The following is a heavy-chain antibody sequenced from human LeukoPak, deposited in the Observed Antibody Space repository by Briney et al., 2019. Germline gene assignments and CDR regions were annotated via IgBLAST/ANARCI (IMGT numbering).Heavy chain of an antibody. CDR1: GGSIKGYS. CDR2: ISYTGTT. CDR3: ARLGGNWNSPGRDY. V-gene: IGHV4-59*08. D-gene: IGHD3-10*01. J-gene: IGHJ4*02. Sequence: SETLSLTCSVSGGSIKGYSWTWIRQPPGMRLEWVGHISYTGTTNYNPSLTTRVAISVDTSKNQFSLKLTSVTAADTGMYFCARLGGNWNSPGRDYWGQGTLVTVSS.